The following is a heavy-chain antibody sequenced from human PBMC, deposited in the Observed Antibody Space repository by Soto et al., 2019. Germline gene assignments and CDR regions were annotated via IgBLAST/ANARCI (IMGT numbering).Heavy chain of an antibody. Sequence: SETLSLTCTVSGGSISDHYYMWIRQSPGKGLEYIGYIYNGGRTDYNPSLKSRVTISVDRSKNQFSLKLNSVTAADTALYYCARRGNLDLAAPHDYWGQGTPVTVSS. CDR2: IYNGGRT. CDR1: GGSISDHY. CDR3: ARRGNLDLAAPHDY. J-gene: IGHJ4*02. D-gene: IGHD6-13*01. V-gene: IGHV4-59*08.